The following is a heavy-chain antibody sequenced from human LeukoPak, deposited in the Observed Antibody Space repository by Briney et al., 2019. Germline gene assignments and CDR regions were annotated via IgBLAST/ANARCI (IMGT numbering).Heavy chain of an antibody. Sequence: PGGSLRLSCAASGFPFSNYWMIWVRQAPGKGLGWVANMKEDGGEIKYVDSVKGRFTISRDNAKNSLFLQMTSLRVDDTAVYYCARDRGYSTFDYWGQGTLVTVSS. J-gene: IGHJ4*02. CDR2: MKEDGGEI. CDR1: GFPFSNYW. V-gene: IGHV3-7*01. D-gene: IGHD4-23*01. CDR3: ARDRGYSTFDY.